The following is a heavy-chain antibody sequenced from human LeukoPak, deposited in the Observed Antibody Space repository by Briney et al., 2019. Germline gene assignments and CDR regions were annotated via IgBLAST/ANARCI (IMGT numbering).Heavy chain of an antibody. CDR2: ISSSSSYI. D-gene: IGHD6-13*01. Sequence: KTGGSLRLSCAASGFTFSSYSMNWVRQAPGKGLEWVSSISSSSSYIYYADSVKGRFTISRDNAKNSLYLQMNSLRAEDTAVYYCVAAAGTRFPRIDYWGQGTLVTVSS. CDR1: GFTFSSYS. V-gene: IGHV3-21*01. CDR3: VAAAGTRFPRIDY. J-gene: IGHJ4*02.